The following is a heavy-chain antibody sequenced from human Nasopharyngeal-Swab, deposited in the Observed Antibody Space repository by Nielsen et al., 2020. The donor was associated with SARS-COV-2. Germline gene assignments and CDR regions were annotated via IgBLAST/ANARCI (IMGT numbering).Heavy chain of an antibody. CDR2: ISWNSGSI. CDR3: ATPGVAAASGGMDV. J-gene: IGHJ6*02. CDR1: GFTFDDYA. Sequence: SLKISCAASGFTFDDYAMHWVRQAPGKGLEWVSGISWNSGSIGYADSVKGRFTISRDNAKYSLYLQMNSLRAEDTALYYCATPGVAAASGGMDVWGQGTTVTVSS. D-gene: IGHD6-13*01. V-gene: IGHV3-9*01.